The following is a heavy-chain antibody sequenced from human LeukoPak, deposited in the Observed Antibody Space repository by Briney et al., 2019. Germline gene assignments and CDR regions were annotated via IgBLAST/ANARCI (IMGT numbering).Heavy chain of an antibody. Sequence: ASVKVSCKASGGTFSSYAISWVRQAPGQGLEWMGGIIPIFGTANYAQKFQGRVTMTRDTSTSTVYMELSSLRSEDTAVYYCARGSGYSYGSFDYWGQGTLVTVSS. CDR2: IIPIFGTA. CDR1: GGTFSSYA. V-gene: IGHV1-69*05. J-gene: IGHJ4*02. D-gene: IGHD5-18*01. CDR3: ARGSGYSYGSFDY.